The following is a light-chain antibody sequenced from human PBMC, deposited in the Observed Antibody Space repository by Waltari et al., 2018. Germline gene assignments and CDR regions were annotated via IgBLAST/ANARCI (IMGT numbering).Light chain of an antibody. CDR2: GAS. CDR1: QSVNSS. V-gene: IGKV3D-15*01. J-gene: IGKJ4*01. CDR3: QQKSNWPLT. Sequence: EIVMTQSPATLSLSPGERATLSCSASQSVNSSLAWYQQKPGQAPRLLIYGASSRATGIPDRFRGSGSGTEFTLTISSLEPEDVAVYGCQQKSNWPLTFGAGTKVEFK.